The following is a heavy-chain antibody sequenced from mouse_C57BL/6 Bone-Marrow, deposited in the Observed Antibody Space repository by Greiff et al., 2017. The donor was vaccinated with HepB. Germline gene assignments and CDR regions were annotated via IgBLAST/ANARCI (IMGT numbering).Heavy chain of an antibody. CDR1: GFTFSTSG. CDR3: ARDRFDYYFDY. D-gene: IGHD2-14*01. CDR2: INTGGTYT. V-gene: IGHV5-6*01. J-gene: IGHJ2*01. Sequence: EVKLVESGGDLVKPGGSLKLSCVASGFTFSTSGMSWVRQTPDKRLEWVATINTGGTYTYSPDSVKGRFTISKDTAKSTLFLQMSSLKSEDTAIYYCARDRFDYYFDYWGQGTTLTVSS.